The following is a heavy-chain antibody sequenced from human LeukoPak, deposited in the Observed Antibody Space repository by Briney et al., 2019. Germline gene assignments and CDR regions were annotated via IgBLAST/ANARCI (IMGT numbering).Heavy chain of an antibody. CDR1: GYTITELS. D-gene: IGHD1-26*01. CDR2: FDPEDAET. V-gene: IGHV1-24*01. CDR3: ATGGSLIVGETGFDY. Sequence: GASVTVSCKVSGYTITELSMHWMRPAPGKGRDWLGSFDPEDAETIYAQKFQGRVTMTEDTSTDTAYMELSSLRSDDTAVYYCATGGSLIVGETGFDYWGQGTLVTVSS. J-gene: IGHJ4*02.